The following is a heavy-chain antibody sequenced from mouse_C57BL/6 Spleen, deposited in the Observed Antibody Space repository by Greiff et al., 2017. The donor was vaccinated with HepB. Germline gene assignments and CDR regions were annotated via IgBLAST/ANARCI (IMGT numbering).Heavy chain of an antibody. V-gene: IGHV5-4*03. Sequence: EVKVVESGGGLVKPGGSLKLSCAASGFTFSSYAMSWVRQTPEKRLEWVATISDGGSYTYYPDNVKGRFTISRDNAKNNLYLQMSHLKSEDTAMYYCARALSDYWGQGTSVTVSS. CDR2: ISDGGSYT. CDR1: GFTFSSYA. J-gene: IGHJ4*01. D-gene: IGHD6-5*01. CDR3: ARALSDY.